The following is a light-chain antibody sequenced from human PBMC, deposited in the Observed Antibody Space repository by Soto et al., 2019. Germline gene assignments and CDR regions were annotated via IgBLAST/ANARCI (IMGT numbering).Light chain of an antibody. CDR1: GSNIGGNY. J-gene: IGLJ3*02. Sequence: QSVLTQPPSASGTPGQRVTISCSGSGSNIGGNYVYWHQHLPGTAPRNLIYQNNQRPSGVPDRFSGSKSGTSASLAISGLRSEDEADYYCVTWDDSLSAWVFGGGTKLTVL. CDR2: QNN. V-gene: IGLV1-47*01. CDR3: VTWDDSLSAWV.